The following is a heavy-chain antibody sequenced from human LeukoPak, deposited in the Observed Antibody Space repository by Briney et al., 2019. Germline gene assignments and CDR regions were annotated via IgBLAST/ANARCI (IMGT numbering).Heavy chain of an antibody. J-gene: IGHJ3*01. Sequence: PGGSLRLSCVASGFTFYSYALSWVRQAPGKGLEWVSGISGSGGKAFYADFVRGQGRFTISRDNSKNTLYLQMNNLRVEDTAVYYCAKGQSDIVGAVFFAFDVWGQGTVVSVSS. CDR2: ISGSGGKA. CDR3: AKGQSDIVGAVFFAFDV. D-gene: IGHD1-26*01. CDR1: GFTFYSYA. V-gene: IGHV3-23*01.